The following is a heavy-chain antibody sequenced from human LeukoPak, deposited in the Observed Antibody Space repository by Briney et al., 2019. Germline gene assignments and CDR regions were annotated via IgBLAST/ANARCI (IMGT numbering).Heavy chain of an antibody. V-gene: IGHV1-18*01. CDR3: ARGRDAGSSFQH. D-gene: IGHD2-8*01. CDR2: ISAYNGNT. Sequence: ASVKVSCKASGYTFTSYGISGVRQAPGQGVEWMGRISAYNGNTNYAQNLQGSVTKTTDTPTSTAYMELRSVRSDDTAVYYCARGRDAGSSFQHWGQGTLVTVSS. J-gene: IGHJ1*01. CDR1: GYTFTSYG.